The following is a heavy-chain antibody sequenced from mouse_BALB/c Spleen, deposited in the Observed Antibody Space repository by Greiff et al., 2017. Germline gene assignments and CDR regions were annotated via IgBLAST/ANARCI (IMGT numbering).Heavy chain of an antibody. CDR2: ISSGSSTI. Sequence: EVMLVESGGGLVQPGGSRKLSCAASGFTFSSFGMHWVRQAPEKGLEWVAYISSGSSTIYYADTVKGRFTISRDNPKNTLFLQMTSLRSEDTAMYYCARTGTLYVMDYWGQGTSVTVSS. CDR1: GFTFSSFG. V-gene: IGHV5-17*02. D-gene: IGHD4-1*01. J-gene: IGHJ4*01. CDR3: ARTGTLYVMDY.